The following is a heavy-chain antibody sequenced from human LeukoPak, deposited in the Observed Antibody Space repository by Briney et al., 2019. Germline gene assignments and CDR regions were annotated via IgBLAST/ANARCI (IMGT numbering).Heavy chain of an antibody. Sequence: PGGSLRLSCAASRFTFNSYWMHWVRQAPGKGLVWVSRIVGDGSYTNYADSVKGRFTSSRDNAKNTLFLQMNSLRAEDTAVYYCARDGSNSHAFDVWGLGTMVTVSS. J-gene: IGHJ3*01. V-gene: IGHV3-74*01. CDR3: ARDGSNSHAFDV. D-gene: IGHD5-24*01. CDR2: IVGDGSYT. CDR1: RFTFNSYW.